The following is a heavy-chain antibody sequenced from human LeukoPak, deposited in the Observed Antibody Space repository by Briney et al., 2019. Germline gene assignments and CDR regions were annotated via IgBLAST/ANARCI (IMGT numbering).Heavy chain of an antibody. CDR2: ISGSGGGT. CDR1: GFTFTSYV. V-gene: IGHV3-23*01. Sequence: PGGSLRLSCTASGFTFTSYVMNWVRQAPGKGLEWVSGISGSGGGTYYADSVKGRFTISRDNSKNTLYLQMNSLRAEDTAIYYCAKDHQTILYGLDVWGQGTTVTVSS. J-gene: IGHJ6*02. D-gene: IGHD3-3*01. CDR3: AKDHQTILYGLDV.